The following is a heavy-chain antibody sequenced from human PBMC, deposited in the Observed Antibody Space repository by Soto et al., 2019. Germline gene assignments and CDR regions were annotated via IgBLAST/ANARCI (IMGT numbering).Heavy chain of an antibody. V-gene: IGHV4-34*01. J-gene: IGHJ5*02. Sequence: SETLSLTCAVYGGSFSGYYWSWVRQPPGKGLEWIGEINHSGSTNYNPSLKSRVTISVDTSKNQFSLKLSSVTAADTAVYYCARDLRLRYFDWLLPWGQGTLVTVSS. CDR1: GGSFSGYY. CDR2: INHSGST. D-gene: IGHD3-9*01. CDR3: ARDLRLRYFDWLLP.